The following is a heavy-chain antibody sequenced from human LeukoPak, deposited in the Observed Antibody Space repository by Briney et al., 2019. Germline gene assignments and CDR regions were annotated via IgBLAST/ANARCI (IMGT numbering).Heavy chain of an antibody. V-gene: IGHV3-23*01. J-gene: IGHJ5*02. CDR2: ISGSGGST. CDR3: AKDKYSSRLGSGVDWFDP. Sequence: GGSLRLSCAASGFTFSSYAMSWVRQAQGKGMEWVSAISGSGGSTYYADSVKGRFTISRDNSRNTLYLQMNSLRAEDTAVYYCAKDKYSSRLGSGVDWFDPWGQGNLVTVSS. D-gene: IGHD6-6*01. CDR1: GFTFSSYA.